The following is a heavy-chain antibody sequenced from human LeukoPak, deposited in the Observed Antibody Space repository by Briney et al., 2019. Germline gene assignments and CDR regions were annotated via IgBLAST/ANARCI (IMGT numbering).Heavy chain of an antibody. CDR1: GGSISSGDYY. CDR2: IYYSGST. D-gene: IGHD5-24*01. V-gene: IGHV4-30-4*08. Sequence: SQTLSLTCTVSGGSISSGDYYWSWIRQPPGKGLEWIGYIYYSGSTYYNPSLKSRVTISVDTSKNQFSLKLSSVTAADTAVYYCARADGYNYENAFDIWGQGTMVTVSS. CDR3: ARADGYNYENAFDI. J-gene: IGHJ3*02.